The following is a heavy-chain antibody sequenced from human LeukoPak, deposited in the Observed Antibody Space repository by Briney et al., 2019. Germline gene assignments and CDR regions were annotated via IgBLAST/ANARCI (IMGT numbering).Heavy chain of an antibody. D-gene: IGHD6-6*01. CDR2: VYYSGTT. Sequence: PSETLSLTCTVSGGSISSSTYYWDSVRQPPGTGLGWVGNVYYSGTTHYNASLKSRVTISVDTSKTQFSLKLSSVTAADTAVYYCARQRWKSIAALGYYMDVWGKGTTVTVSS. J-gene: IGHJ6*03. CDR1: GGSISSSTYY. CDR3: ARQRWKSIAALGYYMDV. V-gene: IGHV4-39*07.